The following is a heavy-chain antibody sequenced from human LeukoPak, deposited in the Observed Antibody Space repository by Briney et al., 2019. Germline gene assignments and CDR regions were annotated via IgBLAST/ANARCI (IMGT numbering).Heavy chain of an antibody. D-gene: IGHD7-27*01. Sequence: GESLRLSCVASGFTFDTFAMSWVRLAPGKGLEWVSGIGNTETYYADSVKGRFTISRDNSKSTIYLHMNNLRAEDTALYYCARDGQAFNSNWDSFEYWGQGTPVTVSS. J-gene: IGHJ4*02. V-gene: IGHV3-23*01. CDR1: GFTFDTFA. CDR2: IGNTET. CDR3: ARDGQAFNSNWDSFEY.